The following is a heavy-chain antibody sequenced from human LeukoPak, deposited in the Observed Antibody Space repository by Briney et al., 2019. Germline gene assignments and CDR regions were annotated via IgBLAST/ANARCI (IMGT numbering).Heavy chain of an antibody. V-gene: IGHV7-4-1*02. D-gene: IGHD3-9*01. J-gene: IGHJ3*02. CDR3: ARVGGNSVLRYFDWLRTRPDAFDI. CDR1: GYTFTSYA. Sequence: ASVKVSCKASGYTFTSYAMNWVRQAPGQGLEWMGWINTNTGNPTYAQGFTGRFVFSLDTSVSTAYLQISSLKAEDTAVYYCARVGGNSVLRYFDWLRTRPDAFDIWGQGTMVTVSS. CDR2: INTNTGNP.